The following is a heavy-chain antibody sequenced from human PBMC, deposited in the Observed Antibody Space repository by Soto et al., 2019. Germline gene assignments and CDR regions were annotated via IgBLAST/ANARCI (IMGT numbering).Heavy chain of an antibody. Sequence: ESLTISCKGSGYSFTSYWISLVRQMPGKGLEWMGRIDPSDSYTNYSPSFQGHVTISADKSISTAYLQWSSLKASDTAMYYCARRSGYYSHYYYGMDVWGQGTTVTVSS. J-gene: IGHJ6*02. CDR1: GYSFTSYW. V-gene: IGHV5-10-1*01. CDR3: ARRSGYYSHYYYGMDV. CDR2: IDPSDSYT. D-gene: IGHD3-22*01.